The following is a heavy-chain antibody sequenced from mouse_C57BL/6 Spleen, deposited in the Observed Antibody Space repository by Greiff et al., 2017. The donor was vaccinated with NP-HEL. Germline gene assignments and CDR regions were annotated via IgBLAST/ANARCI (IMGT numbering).Heavy chain of an antibody. CDR2: IHPNSGST. V-gene: IGHV1-64*01. J-gene: IGHJ4*01. Sequence: QVQLQQPGAELVKPGASVKLSCKASGYTFTSYWMHWVKQRPGQGLEWIGMIHPNSGSTNYNEKFKSKATLTVDKSSSTAYMQLSSLTSEDSAVYYCAREIVTTREYYAMDYWGQGTSVTVSS. D-gene: IGHD2-12*01. CDR3: AREIVTTREYYAMDY. CDR1: GYTFTSYW.